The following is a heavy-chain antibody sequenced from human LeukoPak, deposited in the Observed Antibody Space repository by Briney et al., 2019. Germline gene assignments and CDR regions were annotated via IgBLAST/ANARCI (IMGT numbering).Heavy chain of an antibody. CDR1: GYTFTGYY. V-gene: IGHV1-2*02. D-gene: IGHD2-2*01. CDR2: INPNSGGT. CDR3: ARGIDPYCSSTSCPNWFDP. J-gene: IGHJ5*02. Sequence: ASVKVSCKASGYTFTGYYMHWVRQAPGQGLEWMGWINPNSGGTNYAQKFQGRVTLTRDTSISTAYMELSRLRSDDTAVYYCARGIDPYCSSTSCPNWFDPWGQGTLVTVSS.